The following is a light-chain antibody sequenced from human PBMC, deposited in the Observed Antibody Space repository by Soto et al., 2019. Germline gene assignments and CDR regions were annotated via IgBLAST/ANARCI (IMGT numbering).Light chain of an antibody. J-gene: IGKJ5*01. CDR3: QQYAGPPTT. Sequence: EIVLTQSPGTLSFSPGDRSTLSCRARQTVSNNYLAWCQQKPGQAPRVIMYGASRRATGIPDRFSGGGSGTDFTLTISRLEPEDFAVYFCQQYAGPPTTFGQGTRLEI. CDR1: QTVSNNY. V-gene: IGKV3-20*01. CDR2: GAS.